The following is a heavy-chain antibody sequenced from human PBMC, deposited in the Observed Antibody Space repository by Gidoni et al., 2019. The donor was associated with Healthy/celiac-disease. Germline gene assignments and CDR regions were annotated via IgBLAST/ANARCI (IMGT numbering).Heavy chain of an antibody. J-gene: IGHJ5*02. V-gene: IGHV4-59*08. CDR1: GGSISSYY. Sequence: QVQLQESGPGLVKPSETLSLTCTVSGGSISSYYWSWIRQPPGKGLEWIGYIYYSGSTNYNPTLKSRVTISVDTSKNQFSLKLSSVTAADTAVYYCARWAVARENWFDPWGQGTLVTVSS. CDR3: ARWAVARENWFDP. D-gene: IGHD2-15*01. CDR2: IYYSGST.